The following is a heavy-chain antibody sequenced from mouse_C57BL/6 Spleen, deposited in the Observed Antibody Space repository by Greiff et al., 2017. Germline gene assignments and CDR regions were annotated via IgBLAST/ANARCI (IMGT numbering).Heavy chain of an antibody. J-gene: IGHJ1*03. CDR3: AGSCSDYSKDFDV. D-gene: IGHD2-13*01. CDR2: INPSGGYT. CDR1: GYTITSYW. V-gene: IGHV1-7*01. Sequence: QVQLKESGAELAKPGASVKLSCTASGYTITSYWMHWVKQRTGQGLEWIGYINPSGGYTKYNQKFKDKATLTADKSSSTAYMQLTNLTYEDSAVYDCAGSCSDYSKDFDVWGTGTTVTVSS.